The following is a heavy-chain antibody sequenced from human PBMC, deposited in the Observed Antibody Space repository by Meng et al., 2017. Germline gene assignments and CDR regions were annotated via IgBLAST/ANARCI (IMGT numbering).Heavy chain of an antibody. CDR1: GYSFTSYW. V-gene: IGHV5-51*01. CDR2: IYPGGSDT. Sequence: SCKGSGYSFTSYWIGWVRQMPGKGLEWMGIIYPGGSDTRYSPSFQGQVTISADKSISTAYLRWSNLKASDTAMYYCARRTRCSSTSCSSPDNWFDPWGQGTLVTVSS. CDR3: ARRTRCSSTSCSSPDNWFDP. D-gene: IGHD2-2*01. J-gene: IGHJ5*02.